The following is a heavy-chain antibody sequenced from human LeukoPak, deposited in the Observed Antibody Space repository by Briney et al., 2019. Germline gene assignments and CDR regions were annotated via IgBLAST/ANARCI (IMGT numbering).Heavy chain of an antibody. Sequence: RPSETLSLTCTVSGGSISSSRYYWGWIRQPPGKGLEWTGSIYYSGSTYYNPSLKSRVTISVDTSKNQFSLKLSSVTAADTAVYYCARTFKSYYYDSSGYLDAFDIWGQGTMVTV. CDR2: IYYSGST. J-gene: IGHJ3*02. D-gene: IGHD3-22*01. V-gene: IGHV4-39*01. CDR1: GGSISSSRYY. CDR3: ARTFKSYYYDSSGYLDAFDI.